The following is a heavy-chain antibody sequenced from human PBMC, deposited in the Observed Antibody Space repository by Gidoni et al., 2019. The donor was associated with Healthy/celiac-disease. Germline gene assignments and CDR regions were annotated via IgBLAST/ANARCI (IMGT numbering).Heavy chain of an antibody. CDR3: AHRLGYGGIFDY. CDR1: GFSLSTSGVG. CDR2: IYWDDDK. J-gene: IGHJ4*02. V-gene: IGHV2-5*02. Sequence: QITLKESGPTLVKPTQTLPLTCPFSGFSLSTSGVGVGWIRQPPGKALEWLALIYWDDDKRYSPSLKSRLTITKDTSKNQVVLTMTNMDPVDTATYYCAHRLGYGGIFDYWGQGTLVTVSS. D-gene: IGHD1-1*01.